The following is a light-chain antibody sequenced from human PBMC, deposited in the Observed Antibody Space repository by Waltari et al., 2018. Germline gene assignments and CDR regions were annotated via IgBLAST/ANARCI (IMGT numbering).Light chain of an antibody. J-gene: IGKJ1*01. CDR2: GAS. CDR3: QQYATSWT. CDR1: QIVSSNY. V-gene: IGKV3-20*01. Sequence: EIVLTQSPGTLPLSPGERATLSCRASQIVSSNYLAWYQQKPGQAPRLLIYGASSRATGIPDRFSGSGSGTDFTLTISRLEPEDFAVYYCQQYATSWTFGQGTKVEIK.